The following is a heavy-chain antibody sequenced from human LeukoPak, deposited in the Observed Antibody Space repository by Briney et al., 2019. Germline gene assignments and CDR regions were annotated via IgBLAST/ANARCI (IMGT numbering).Heavy chain of an antibody. V-gene: IGHV3-7*03. CDR2: INQDGNKR. CDR3: ARDDPAMVI. Sequence: PGGSLRLSCAASGFTLSSYWMSWVRQAPGKGLEWVANINQDGNKRYYVDSVKGRFTISRDDAKNSLSLQMNSLRAEDTAVYYCARDDPAMVIWGQGTLVTVSS. D-gene: IGHD5-18*01. CDR1: GFTLSSYW. J-gene: IGHJ4*02.